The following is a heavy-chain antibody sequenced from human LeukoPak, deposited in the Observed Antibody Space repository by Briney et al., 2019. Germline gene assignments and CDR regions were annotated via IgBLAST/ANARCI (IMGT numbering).Heavy chain of an antibody. CDR3: ARDGCGGSCFHYYYYYMDV. Sequence: SETLSLTCTVSDDSISNYYWSWIRQPAGKGLEWIGRIYTSGSANYNPSLNSRVTISIDTSKNQFSLKLSSVTAADTAVYYCARDGCGGSCFHYYYYYMDVWGKGTTVTISS. CDR1: DDSISNYY. CDR2: IYTSGSA. D-gene: IGHD2-15*01. J-gene: IGHJ6*03. V-gene: IGHV4-4*07.